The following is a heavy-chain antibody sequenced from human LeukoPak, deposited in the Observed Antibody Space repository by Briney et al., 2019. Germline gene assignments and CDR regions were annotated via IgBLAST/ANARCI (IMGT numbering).Heavy chain of an antibody. J-gene: IGHJ4*02. CDR1: GGSIGSYY. V-gene: IGHV4-59*08. CDR3: ARHFSSRGGSFDY. Sequence: SETLSLTCAVSGGSIGSYYWSWIRQPPGKGLEWIGYIYYSGSTNYNPSLKSRVTISVDTSKNQFSLKLSSVTAADTAVYYCARHFSSRGGSFDYWGQGTLVTVSS. D-gene: IGHD3-10*01. CDR2: IYYSGST.